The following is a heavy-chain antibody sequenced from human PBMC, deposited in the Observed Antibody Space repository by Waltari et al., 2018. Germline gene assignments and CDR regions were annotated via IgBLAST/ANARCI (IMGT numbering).Heavy chain of an antibody. CDR1: GDSINNYY. V-gene: IGHV4-59*08. CDR3: ARLKGGVLSWFDP. CDR2: IYYSGST. D-gene: IGHD1-26*01. J-gene: IGHJ5*02. Sequence: QVQLQESGPGLVKPSETLSLTCAVSGDSINNYYCRWIRQSPEKKLEWIGYIYYSGSTNYNPSLKSRVTMSVDTSKNQFSLNLSSVTAADTAIYYCARLKGGVLSWFDPWGQGALVTVSS.